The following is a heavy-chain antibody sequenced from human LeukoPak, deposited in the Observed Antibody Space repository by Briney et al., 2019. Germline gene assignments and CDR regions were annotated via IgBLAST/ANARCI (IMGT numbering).Heavy chain of an antibody. V-gene: IGHV1-2*02. Sequence: ASVKVSCKPSGYPFSGHYINWVRHAPGQGLEWMGWIKPNSGDTNYAQKFQGRLSMTRDTIISTVYMELTRLTSDDTAVYYCARGDEWELATDFWGQGTLITVSS. D-gene: IGHD1-26*01. J-gene: IGHJ4*02. CDR3: ARGDEWELATDF. CDR2: IKPNSGDT. CDR1: GYPFSGHY.